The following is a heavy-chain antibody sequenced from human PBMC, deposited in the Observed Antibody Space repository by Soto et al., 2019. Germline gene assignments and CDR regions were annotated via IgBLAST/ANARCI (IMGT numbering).Heavy chain of an antibody. Sequence: QVQLQRSGPGLVKPSQTLSLTCTVSGDSISSDYYHWTWIRQSPRKGLEWIGYIHHSGSILYNPSLKSRVTISVDTSKNQFSLHLTSVTAADTAVYFCAREDDGGDSLDVWGQGTTVTVSS. CDR1: GDSISSDYYH. D-gene: IGHD2-21*02. CDR3: AREDDGGDSLDV. CDR2: IHHSGSI. J-gene: IGHJ6*02. V-gene: IGHV4-30-4*08.